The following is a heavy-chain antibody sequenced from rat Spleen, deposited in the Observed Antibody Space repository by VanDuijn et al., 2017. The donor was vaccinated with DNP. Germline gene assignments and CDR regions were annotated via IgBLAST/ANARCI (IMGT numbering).Heavy chain of an antibody. Sequence: EVQLVESGGDLVQPGGSLKLSCVASGFTFNNYWMTWIRQVPGKGLEWVASITSSGGNTYYLDSVRGRITISRDNAKNTLYLQMNSLRSEDTAIYYCASMFTTDYYWYFDFWGPGTMVTVSS. CDR3: ASMFTTDYYWYFDF. V-gene: IGHV5-31*01. CDR2: ITSSGGNT. D-gene: IGHD1-6*01. J-gene: IGHJ1*01. CDR1: GFTFNNYW.